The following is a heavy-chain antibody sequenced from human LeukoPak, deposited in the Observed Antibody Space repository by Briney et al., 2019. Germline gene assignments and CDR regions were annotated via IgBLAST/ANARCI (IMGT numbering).Heavy chain of an antibody. CDR1: GFTFSNAW. V-gene: IGHV3-15*01. Sequence: PGGSLRLSCAASGFTFSNAWMSWVRQAPRKGLEWVGRIKSKTDGGTTDYAAPVKGRFTISRDDSKNTLYLQMNSLKTEDTAVYYCTTVLFLEGRIQLCPHYWGQGTLVTVSS. J-gene: IGHJ4*02. CDR2: IKSKTDGGTT. CDR3: TTVLFLEGRIQLCPHY. D-gene: IGHD5-18*01.